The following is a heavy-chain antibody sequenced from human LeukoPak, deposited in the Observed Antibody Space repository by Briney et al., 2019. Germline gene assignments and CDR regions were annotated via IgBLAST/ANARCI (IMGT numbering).Heavy chain of an antibody. CDR1: GYTFTGYY. D-gene: IGHD3-22*01. V-gene: IGHV1-2*06. CDR2: INPNSGGT. CDR3: ARGKFVEVYDSSGNSYAFDI. J-gene: IGHJ3*02. Sequence: ASVKVSCKASGYTFTGYYMHWVRQAPGQGLEWMGRINPNSGGTNYAQKFQGRVTMTRDTSISTAYMELHRLRSDDEAVYCCARGKFVEVYDSSGNSYAFDIWGEGTVVTVSS.